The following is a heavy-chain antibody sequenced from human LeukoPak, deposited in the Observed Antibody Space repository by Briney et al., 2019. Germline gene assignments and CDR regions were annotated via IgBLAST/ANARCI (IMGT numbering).Heavy chain of an antibody. V-gene: IGHV5-51*01. CDR1: GYXFTSYW. D-gene: IGHD6-19*01. CDR2: IYPGDSDT. J-gene: IGHJ4*02. CDR3: ARRGSGWYVDY. Sequence: GESLKISCKGSGYXFTSYWIGWVRQMPEKGLEWMGIIYPGDSDTRYSPSFQGQVSISVDKSISTAYLQWSSLKASDTAMYYCARRGSGWYVDYWGQGTLVTVSS.